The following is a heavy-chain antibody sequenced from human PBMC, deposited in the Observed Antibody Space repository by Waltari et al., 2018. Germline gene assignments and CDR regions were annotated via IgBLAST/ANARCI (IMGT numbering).Heavy chain of an antibody. CDR3: ATEPGYIAAAVGGGR. J-gene: IGHJ4*02. Sequence: EVQLVQSGAEVKKPGATVKISCKVSGYTFTDYYMHWVQQAPGKGLEWMGLVDPENGETKYAEKVECRVTITADTSTDTAYMGLSSLRSEDTAVYYCATEPGYIAAAVGGGRWGQGTLVTVSS. CDR2: VDPENGET. D-gene: IGHD6-13*01. CDR1: GYTFTDYY. V-gene: IGHV1-69-2*01.